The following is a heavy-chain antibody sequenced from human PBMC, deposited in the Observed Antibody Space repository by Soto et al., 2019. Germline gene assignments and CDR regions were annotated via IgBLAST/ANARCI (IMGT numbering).Heavy chain of an antibody. J-gene: IGHJ6*02. CDR3: AKSTVGRGGYGMDV. CDR1: GFTFSSYG. V-gene: IGHV3-30*18. Sequence: QVQLVESGGGVVQPGRSLRLSCAASGFTFSSYGMHWVRQAPGKGLEWVAVISYDGSNKYYADSVKGRFTISRDNSKNKLYLQMNSLRAEDTAVYYCAKSTVGRGGYGMDVWGQGTTVTVSS. CDR2: ISYDGSNK. D-gene: IGHD4-17*01.